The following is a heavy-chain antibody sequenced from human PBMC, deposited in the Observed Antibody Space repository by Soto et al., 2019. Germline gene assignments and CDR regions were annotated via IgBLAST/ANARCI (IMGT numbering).Heavy chain of an antibody. Sequence: SETLSLSCAVSGGSFTSNNWWTWVRQPPGQGLEWIGEIYRTGSTNYNPSLKSRVTISLDKSENQFSLKVTSLTAAYTAVYYCASRDPGTSVDYWGQGTLVTVSS. CDR1: GGSFTSNNW. D-gene: IGHD1-7*01. CDR2: IYRTGST. CDR3: ASRDPGTSVDY. J-gene: IGHJ4*02. V-gene: IGHV4-4*02.